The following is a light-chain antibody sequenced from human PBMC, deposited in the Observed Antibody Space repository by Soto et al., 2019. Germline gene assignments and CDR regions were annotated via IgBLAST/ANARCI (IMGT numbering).Light chain of an antibody. CDR2: DVS. J-gene: IGLJ2*01. CDR1: SSDVGGYNY. Sequence: QSALTQPASVSGSPGQSITISCTGTSSDVGGYNYVSWCQQHPGKAPKLMIYDVSNRPSGVSNRFSGSKSGNTASLTISGLQAEDEGDYYCSSYTSSNTLVFGGGTKVTVL. CDR3: SSYTSSNTLV. V-gene: IGLV2-14*01.